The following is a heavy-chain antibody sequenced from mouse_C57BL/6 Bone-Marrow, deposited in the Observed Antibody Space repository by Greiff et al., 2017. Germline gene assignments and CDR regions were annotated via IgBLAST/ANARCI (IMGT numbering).Heavy chain of an antibody. CDR3: ARTGYYSYAMDY. V-gene: IGHV1-54*01. J-gene: IGHJ4*01. CDR2: INPGRGGT. CDR1: GYAFTNYL. Sequence: QVQLQQSGAELVRPGTSVKVSCKASGYAFTNYLIEWVKQRPGQGLEWIGVINPGRGGTNYNEKFKGKATLTADKSSSTAYLQPRSLTSQDSAVYFCARTGYYSYAMDYWGQGTSVTVSA. D-gene: IGHD2-3*01.